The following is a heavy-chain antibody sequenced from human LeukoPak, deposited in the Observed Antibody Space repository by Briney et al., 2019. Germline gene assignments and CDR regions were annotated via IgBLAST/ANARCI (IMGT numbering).Heavy chain of an antibody. CDR1: GLTFSSYW. J-gene: IGHJ4*02. V-gene: IGHV3-74*01. D-gene: IGHD3-22*01. Sequence: GGSLRLSCAASGLTFSSYWMHWVRQAPGKGLVWVSRIHSDGSSTSYADSVRGRFTISRDDAKSTLYLQMNSLRAEDTAVYYCARSGWPYYFDYWGQGTLVTVSS. CDR3: ARSGWPYYFDY. CDR2: IHSDGSST.